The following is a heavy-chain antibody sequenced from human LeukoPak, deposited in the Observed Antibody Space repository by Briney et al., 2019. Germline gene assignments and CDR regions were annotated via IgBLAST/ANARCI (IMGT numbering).Heavy chain of an antibody. Sequence: GGSLRLSCAASGFTFSDYALGWVRQAPGRGLEWVATLSGSGAGTYYSDSVQGRLTISRDNSKRTLFLQMNSLRAEDTAFYYCAKAELGVDTFFDYWGQGTLVTVSS. D-gene: IGHD3-3*01. CDR3: AKAELGVDTFFDY. CDR1: GFTFSDYA. J-gene: IGHJ4*02. CDR2: LSGSGAGT. V-gene: IGHV3-23*01.